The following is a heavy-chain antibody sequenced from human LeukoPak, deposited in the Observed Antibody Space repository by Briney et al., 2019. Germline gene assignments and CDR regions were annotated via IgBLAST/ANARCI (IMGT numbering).Heavy chain of an antibody. Sequence: PGGSLRLSCAASGFTFSVYWMHWVRQTPGKGLEWVSAISGGGDITYYADSVTGRFTISRDNSKDTLFLQMHSLRPGDTAVYYCVREDTPATANYWGQGTLVTISS. V-gene: IGHV3-23*01. CDR3: VREDTPATANY. D-gene: IGHD2-21*02. J-gene: IGHJ4*02. CDR1: GFTFSVYW. CDR2: ISGGGDIT.